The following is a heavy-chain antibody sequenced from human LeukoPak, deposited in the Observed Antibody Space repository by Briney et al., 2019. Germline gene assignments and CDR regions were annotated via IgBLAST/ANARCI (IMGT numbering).Heavy chain of an antibody. CDR2: ISSSSSYI. D-gene: IGHD5-24*01. J-gene: IGHJ3*02. CDR1: GFTFSSYS. Sequence: PGGSLRLSCAASGFTFSSYSMNWVRQAPGKGLEWVSSISSSSSYIYYADSVRGLFTISRDIFKNTLYLQMNSPRAEDTAVYHCVKSAGKDGYRDVFDIWGQGTVVTVSS. CDR3: VKSAGKDGYRDVFDI. V-gene: IGHV3-21*04.